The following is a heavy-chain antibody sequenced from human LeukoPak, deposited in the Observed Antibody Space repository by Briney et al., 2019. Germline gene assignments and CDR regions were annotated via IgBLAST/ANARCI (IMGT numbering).Heavy chain of an antibody. CDR3: ARDRREPYFDY. CDR2: ISSSSSYI. J-gene: IGHJ4*02. Sequence: GGSLRLSCAASGFTFSSYSMNWVRQAPGEGLEWVSSISSSSSYIYYADSVKGRFTISRDNAKNSLYLQMNSLRAEDTAVYYCARDRREPYFDYWGQGTLVTVSS. CDR1: GFTFSSYS. D-gene: IGHD5-24*01. V-gene: IGHV3-21*01.